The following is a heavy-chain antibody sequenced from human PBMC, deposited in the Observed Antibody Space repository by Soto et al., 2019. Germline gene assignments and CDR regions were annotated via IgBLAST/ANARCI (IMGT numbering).Heavy chain of an antibody. CDR2: IKEDGTEQ. Sequence: GGSLRLSCAASGFSFSGYWMRWVRQAPGKGPEWVANIKEDGTEQHYVDSVKGRFTISRDNSENSLFLQMNNLRAEDSAIYYCAITTSTVSYWFDPWGPGTQVTVSS. CDR1: GFSFSGYW. J-gene: IGHJ5*02. D-gene: IGHD4-4*01. CDR3: AITTSTVSYWFDP. V-gene: IGHV3-7*03.